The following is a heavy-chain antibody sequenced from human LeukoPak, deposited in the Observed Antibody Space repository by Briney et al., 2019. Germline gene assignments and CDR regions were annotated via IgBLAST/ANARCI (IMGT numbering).Heavy chain of an antibody. D-gene: IGHD1-26*01. Sequence: ASVKVSGKASGYTFTSYYMHWVRQAPGQGFEWMGLINPSGSSTSYAQKFQGRLSLTRDMSTSTDYMELSSLRSEDTAVYYCARDNSVGDTAWWFDPWGQGTLVTVSS. CDR3: ARDNSVGDTAWWFDP. J-gene: IGHJ5*02. CDR2: INPSGSST. V-gene: IGHV1-46*01. CDR1: GYTFTSYY.